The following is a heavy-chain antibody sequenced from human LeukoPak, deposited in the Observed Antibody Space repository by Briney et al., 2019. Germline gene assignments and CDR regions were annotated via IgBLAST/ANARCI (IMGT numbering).Heavy chain of an antibody. V-gene: IGHV3-11*04. Sequence: GGSLRLSCAASGFTFSDYYMSWIRQAPGKGLEWVSYISTSGTAVYYADSVKGRFTISRENAKNSLYLQMNSLRVEDTAVYYCAKSPGGYSGPFGDWGQGTLVTVSS. D-gene: IGHD5-12*01. J-gene: IGHJ4*02. CDR2: ISTSGTAV. CDR1: GFTFSDYY. CDR3: AKSPGGYSGPFGD.